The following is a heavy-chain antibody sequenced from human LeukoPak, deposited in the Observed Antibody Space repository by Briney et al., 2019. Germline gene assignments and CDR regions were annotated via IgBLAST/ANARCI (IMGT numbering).Heavy chain of an antibody. D-gene: IGHD6-6*01. V-gene: IGHV3-23*01. Sequence: GGSLRLSCAASGFTFSNYAMSWLRQAPGKGLEWVSAISARGSGTYDADSVAGRFTVSRDNSKNTLYLQMSSLRAEDTAVYYCAKDRHPFSTSSDYWGQGALVTVSS. J-gene: IGHJ4*02. CDR1: GFTFSNYA. CDR3: AKDRHPFSTSSDY. CDR2: ISARGSGT.